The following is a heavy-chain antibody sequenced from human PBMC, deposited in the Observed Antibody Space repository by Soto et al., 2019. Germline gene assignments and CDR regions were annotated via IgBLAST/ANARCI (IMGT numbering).Heavy chain of an antibody. CDR3: AKDEGVGGTLGGFDY. D-gene: IGHD1-26*01. V-gene: IGHV3-30*18. Sequence: QVQLVESGGGAVQPGESLRLSCVASGFDFTYYAMHWVRQAPGKGLESVAVMSSDGSKIHHTDSVKGRFTISRDNSKNTLYLQMNRLRKEDGAVYFCAKDEGVGGTLGGFDYWGQGTVVCFSS. CDR2: MSSDGSKI. J-gene: IGHJ4*02. CDR1: GFDFTYYA.